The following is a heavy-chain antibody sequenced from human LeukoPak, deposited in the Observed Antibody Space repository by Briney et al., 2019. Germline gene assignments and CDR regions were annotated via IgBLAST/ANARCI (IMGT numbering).Heavy chain of an antibody. Sequence: SETLSLTCTVSGGSISSYYWSWIRQPPGKGLEWIGYIYYSGSTNYNPSLKSRVTISVDTSKNQFSLKLSSVTAADTAVYYCARDTRRRYDFWSGYYTGQWFDPWGQGTLVTVSS. CDR2: IYYSGST. CDR3: ARDTRRRYDFWSGYYTGQWFDP. V-gene: IGHV4-59*01. D-gene: IGHD3-3*01. J-gene: IGHJ5*02. CDR1: GGSISSYY.